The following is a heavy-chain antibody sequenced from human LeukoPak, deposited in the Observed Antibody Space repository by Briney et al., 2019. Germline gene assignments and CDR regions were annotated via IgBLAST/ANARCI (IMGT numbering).Heavy chain of an antibody. V-gene: IGHV3-23*01. CDR1: GFTFSSYA. D-gene: IGHD3-10*01. Sequence: GGSLRLSCAASGFTFSSYAMSWVRQAPGKWLEWVSAISGSGGSTYYADSVKGRFTISRDNSKNTLYLQMNSLRAEDTAVYYCAKDHLWSSDAFDIWGQGTMVTVSS. CDR3: AKDHLWSSDAFDI. CDR2: ISGSGGST. J-gene: IGHJ3*02.